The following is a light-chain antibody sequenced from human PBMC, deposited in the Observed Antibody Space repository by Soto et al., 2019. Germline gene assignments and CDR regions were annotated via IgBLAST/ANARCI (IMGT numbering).Light chain of an antibody. CDR3: AAWDDSLNGYV. CDR2: SNN. Sequence: QSVLTQPPSASGTPGQRVTISCSGSSSNIGSNTVNWYQQLPGTAPKLLIYSNNQRPSGVPDRFSGSKSGTSASLAISGLQSEDEANYYCAAWDDSLNGYVFGPGTKVNDL. V-gene: IGLV1-44*01. J-gene: IGLJ1*01. CDR1: SSNIGSNT.